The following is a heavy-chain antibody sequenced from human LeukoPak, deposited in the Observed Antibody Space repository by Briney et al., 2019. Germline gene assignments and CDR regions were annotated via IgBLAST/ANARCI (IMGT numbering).Heavy chain of an antibody. CDR3: GKRGGGDKYYFDY. D-gene: IGHD3-16*01. CDR2: ISYDGSNK. CDR1: GFTFSYYG. Sequence: GRSLRLSCAASGFTFSYYGMHWVRQAPGKGLEWVAVISYDGSNKYYADSVKGRFTISRDNSKNTLYLQMNSLTPEDTAVFYCGKRGGGDKYYFDYWGQGTLVTVSS. J-gene: IGHJ4*02. V-gene: IGHV3-30*18.